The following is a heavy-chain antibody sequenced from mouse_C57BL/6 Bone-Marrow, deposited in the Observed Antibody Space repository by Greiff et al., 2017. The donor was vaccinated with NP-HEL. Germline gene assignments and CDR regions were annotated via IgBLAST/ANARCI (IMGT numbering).Heavy chain of an antibody. CDR2: IDPETGGT. CDR3: ARDLTTVVAEYYYAMDY. J-gene: IGHJ4*01. Sequence: QVQLKQSGAELVRPGASVTLSCKASGYTFTDYEMHWVKQTPVHGLEWIGAIDPETGGTAYNQKFKGKAILTADKSSSTAYMQLSSLTSEDSAVYYCARDLTTVVAEYYYAMDYWGQGTSVTVSS. V-gene: IGHV1-15*01. D-gene: IGHD1-1*01. CDR1: GYTFTDYE.